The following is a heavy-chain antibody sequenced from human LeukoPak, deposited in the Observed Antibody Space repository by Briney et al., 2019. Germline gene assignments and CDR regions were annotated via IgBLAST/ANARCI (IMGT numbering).Heavy chain of an antibody. V-gene: IGHV3-74*01. CDR1: GFTFSNFW. Sequence: GGSLRLSCATSGFTFSNFWMHWVRKAPGKGLVWVSRIKNDGSSTDYVGSVKGRFTISRDNAKNTLYLQMNSLTAEDTAVYYCARGFVILPATLGFWGQGTLVTVSS. CDR2: IKNDGSST. J-gene: IGHJ4*02. D-gene: IGHD2-2*01. CDR3: ARGFVILPATLGF.